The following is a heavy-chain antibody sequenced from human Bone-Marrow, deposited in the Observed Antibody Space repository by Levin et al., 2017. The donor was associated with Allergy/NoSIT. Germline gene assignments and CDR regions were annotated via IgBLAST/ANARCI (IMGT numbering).Heavy chain of an antibody. Sequence: TSETLSLTCTVSGGSISSYYWSWIRQPPGKGLEWIGYIYYSGSTNYNPSLKSRVTISVDTSKNQFSLKLSSVTAADTAVYYCARVKTGYSYGYHLLGDYYMDGWGKGTTVTVSS. J-gene: IGHJ6*03. CDR2: IYYSGST. V-gene: IGHV4-59*01. CDR1: GGSISSYY. D-gene: IGHD5-18*01. CDR3: ARVKTGYSYGYHLLGDYYMDG.